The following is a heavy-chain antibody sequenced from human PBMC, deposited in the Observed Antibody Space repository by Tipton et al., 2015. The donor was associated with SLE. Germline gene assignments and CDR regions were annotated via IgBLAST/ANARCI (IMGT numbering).Heavy chain of an antibody. CDR3: ASTTNYYYYYMDV. CDR2: INYGGST. Sequence: TLSLTCAVYSGTFSGSYWSWIRQPPGKGLEWIGEINYGGSTNYKPSLKTRVTISLDTSKNHFSLRLTSVTAADTAVYYCASTTNYYYYYMDVGGRGTTVTVSS. D-gene: IGHD1-14*01. CDR1: SGTFSGSY. J-gene: IGHJ6*03. V-gene: IGHV4-34*01.